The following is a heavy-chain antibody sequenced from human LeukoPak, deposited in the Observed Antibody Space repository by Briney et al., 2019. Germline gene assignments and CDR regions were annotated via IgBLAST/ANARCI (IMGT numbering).Heavy chain of an antibody. Sequence: PSETLSLTCTVSGGSISSGSYYWSWIRQPAGKGLGWLGRIYTSGSTNYNPSLKSRVTISVDTSKNQFSLKLSSVTAADTAVYYCAITPAYYYYYMDVWGKGTTVTVSS. CDR1: GGSISSGSYY. J-gene: IGHJ6*03. V-gene: IGHV4-61*02. CDR2: IYTSGST. CDR3: AITPAYYYYYMDV.